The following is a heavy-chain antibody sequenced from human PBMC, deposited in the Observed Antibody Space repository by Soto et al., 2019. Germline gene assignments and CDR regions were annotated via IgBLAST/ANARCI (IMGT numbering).Heavy chain of an antibody. CDR2: SNNIRGHT. CDR1: GFSLSDYY. Sequence: QVQLVESGGGLVQPGGSLRLSCAASGFSLSDYYMNWIRQAPGKGLEWVSFSNNIRGHTNYADSVKGRFTISRDSARNSLYLQMNTLRVEDTAVYYCARGRYGESRYRPDAFDIWGQGTWVTVSS. D-gene: IGHD3-10*01. CDR3: ARGRYGESRYRPDAFDI. J-gene: IGHJ3*02. V-gene: IGHV3-11*05.